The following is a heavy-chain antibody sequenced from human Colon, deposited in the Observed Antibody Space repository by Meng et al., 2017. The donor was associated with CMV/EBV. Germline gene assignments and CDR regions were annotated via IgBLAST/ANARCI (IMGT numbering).Heavy chain of an antibody. J-gene: IGHJ6*02. CDR3: VKYCGADCLYGLVV. D-gene: IGHD2-21*01. CDR1: GFSFPDYT. V-gene: IGHV3-21*06. Sequence: GESLKLSCAASGFSFPDYTMNWVRQAPGKGLEWVSSIPTSGRYIYYSDSVQGRFTISRDDAKTSLYLQMDSLRDEDTDVYSCVKYCGADCLYGLVVWGQGTTVTVSS. CDR2: IPTSGRYI.